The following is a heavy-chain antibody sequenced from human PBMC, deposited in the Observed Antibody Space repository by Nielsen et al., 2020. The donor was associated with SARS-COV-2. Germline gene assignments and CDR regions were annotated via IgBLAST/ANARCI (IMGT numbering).Heavy chain of an antibody. Sequence: ASVKVSCKASGYTFTSYAMHWVRQAPGQRLEWMGWINAGNGNTKYSQKFQGRVTITRDTSASTAYMELSSLRSEDTAVYYCARGGWRASDLRYYYYYMDVWGKGTTVTVSS. V-gene: IGHV1-3*01. D-gene: IGHD2-21*01. CDR2: INAGNGNT. CDR1: GYTFTSYA. CDR3: ARGGWRASDLRYYYYYMDV. J-gene: IGHJ6*03.